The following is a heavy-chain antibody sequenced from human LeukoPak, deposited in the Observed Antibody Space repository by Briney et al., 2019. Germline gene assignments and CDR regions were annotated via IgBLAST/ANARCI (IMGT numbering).Heavy chain of an antibody. CDR1: GFTFSSYG. J-gene: IGHJ4*02. CDR2: ISYDGSNK. D-gene: IGHD3-10*01. CDR3: AKDGESGRWYFDY. Sequence: PGGSLRLSCSASGFTFSSYGMHWVRQAPGKGLEWVAVISYDGSNKYYADSVKGRFTISRDNSKNTLYLQMNSLRAEDTAVYYCAKDGESGRWYFDYWGQGTLVTVSS. V-gene: IGHV3-30*18.